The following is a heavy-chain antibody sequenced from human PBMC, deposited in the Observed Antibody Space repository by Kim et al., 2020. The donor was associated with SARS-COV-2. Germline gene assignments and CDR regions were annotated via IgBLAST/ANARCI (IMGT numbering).Heavy chain of an antibody. CDR3: TRVPGTTLAFCDAFDI. CDR1: GFTFSDSA. Sequence: GGSLRLSCGASGFTFSDSAMHWVRRASGKGLEWLGRFRSKGNGYAKADSASVRGRFTISREDSRNSAYLQMNSMKTEDTAVYDCTRVPGTTLAFCDAFDIWGQGTMVAVSS. J-gene: IGHJ3*02. D-gene: IGHD1-1*01. CDR2: FRSKGNGYAK. V-gene: IGHV3-73*01.